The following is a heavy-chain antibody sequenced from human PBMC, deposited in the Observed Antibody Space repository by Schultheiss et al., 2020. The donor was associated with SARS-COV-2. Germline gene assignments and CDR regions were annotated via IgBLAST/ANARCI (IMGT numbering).Heavy chain of an antibody. CDR3: ARVMGATGAFDI. D-gene: IGHD1-26*01. J-gene: IGHJ3*02. Sequence: GESLKISCAASGFTFSSYGMHWVRQATGQGLEWMGWMNPNSGNTGYAQKLQGRVTMTRNTSISTAYMELSRLRSDDTAVYYCARVMGATGAFDIWGQGTMVTVSS. CDR2: MNPNSGNT. V-gene: IGHV1-8*02. CDR1: GFTFSSYG.